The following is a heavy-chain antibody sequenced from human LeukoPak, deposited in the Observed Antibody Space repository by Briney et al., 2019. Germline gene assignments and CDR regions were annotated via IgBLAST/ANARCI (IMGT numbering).Heavy chain of an antibody. CDR2: INPNSGGT. CDR3: ARALGSYSSGWYQGPDFDY. CDR1: GYTFTGYY. V-gene: IGHV1-2*06. D-gene: IGHD6-19*01. J-gene: IGHJ4*02. Sequence: ASVKVSCKASGYTFTGYYMHWVRQAPGQGLEWMGRINPNSGGTNYAQKFQGRVTMTRDTSISTAYMELSRLRSDDTAAYYCARALGSYSSGWYQGPDFDYWGQGTLVTVSS.